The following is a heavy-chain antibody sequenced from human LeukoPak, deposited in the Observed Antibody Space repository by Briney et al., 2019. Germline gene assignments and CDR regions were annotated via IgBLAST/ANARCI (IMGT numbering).Heavy chain of an antibody. CDR1: GYTFTSYG. D-gene: IGHD3-10*01. V-gene: IGHV1-18*01. CDR2: ISAYNGNT. J-gene: IGHJ4*02. CDR3: ARDYRSGLLWFGELLQPFDY. Sequence: ASVKVSCTASGYTFTSYGISWVRQAPGQGLEWMGWISAYNGNTNYAQKLQGRVTMTTDTSTSTAYLELRSLRSDDTAVYYCARDYRSGLLWFGELLQPFDYGGQGTLVTVSS.